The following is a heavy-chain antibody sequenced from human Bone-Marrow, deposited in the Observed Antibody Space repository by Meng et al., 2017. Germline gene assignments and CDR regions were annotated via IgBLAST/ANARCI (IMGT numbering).Heavy chain of an antibody. CDR1: TFSSYA. J-gene: IGHJ4*02. CDR2: IYYNGRT. D-gene: IGHD3-10*01. V-gene: IGHV4-39*07. CDR3: APYGSGSYWGFDY. Sequence: TFSSYAMSWVRQPPGKGLEWIGSIYYNGRTDYNPSLKSRVTISVDTSKNQFSLKLSSVTAADTAVYYCAPYGSGSYWGFDYWGQGTLVTVSS.